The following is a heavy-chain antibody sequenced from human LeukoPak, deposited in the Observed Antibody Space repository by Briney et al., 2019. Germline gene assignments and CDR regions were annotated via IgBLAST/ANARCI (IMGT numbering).Heavy chain of an antibody. CDR1: GYSITNDYY. J-gene: IGHJ4*02. CDR3: VRLGDNLSFDY. V-gene: IGHV4-38-2*01. CDR2: THHSGSS. D-gene: IGHD4/OR15-4a*01. Sequence: SETLSLTCAVSGYSITNDYYWGCIRQPPGKGLEWIGNTHHSGSSYYNPSLKSRVTMSVDTSKNQFSLNLSSVTAADTAVYYRVRLGDNLSFDYWGQGTLVTVSS.